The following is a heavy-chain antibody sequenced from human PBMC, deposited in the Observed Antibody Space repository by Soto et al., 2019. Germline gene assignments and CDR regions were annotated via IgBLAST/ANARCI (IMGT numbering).Heavy chain of an antibody. J-gene: IGHJ6*02. D-gene: IGHD2-21*01. V-gene: IGHV5-51*01. Sequence: GGSLKISCQGSGYGFTSYWIGWVRQMPGEGLEWMGIIYPGDSDTRYSPSFQGQVTISADKSISTAYLQWSSLKASDTAMYYCARSIVSGLMFPPGLDVWGQGTTVTVSS. CDR1: GYGFTSYW. CDR3: ARSIVSGLMFPPGLDV. CDR2: IYPGDSDT.